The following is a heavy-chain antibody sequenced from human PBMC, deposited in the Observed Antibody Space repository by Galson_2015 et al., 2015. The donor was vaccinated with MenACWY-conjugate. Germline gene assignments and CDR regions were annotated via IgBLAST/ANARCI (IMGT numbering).Heavy chain of an antibody. Sequence: SETLSLTCTVSGGSISNDYDWGWIRQPPGKGLEWIGNFDHSGTTYYNPSLKSRVTISVDTSKNQFSLKVISVTAADTAVYYCARLNYGGIFYFDYWGQGDLVTVSS. CDR1: GGSISNDYD. D-gene: IGHD4/OR15-4a*01. CDR2: FDHSGTT. CDR3: ARLNYGGIFYFDY. V-gene: IGHV4-38-2*02. J-gene: IGHJ4*02.